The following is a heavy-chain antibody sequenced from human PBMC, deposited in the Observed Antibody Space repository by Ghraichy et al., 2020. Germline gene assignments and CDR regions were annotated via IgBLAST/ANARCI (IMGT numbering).Heavy chain of an antibody. J-gene: IGHJ4*02. D-gene: IGHD5-18*01. V-gene: IGHV3-23*01. CDR1: GFTFSNAW. Sequence: GGSLRLSCAASGFTFSNAWMSWVRQAPGKGLEWVSAISGSGGSTYYADSVKGRFTISRDNSKNTLYLQMNSLRAEDTAVYYCAKDKADTAMVDYYFDYWGQGTLVTVSS. CDR2: ISGSGGST. CDR3: AKDKADTAMVDYYFDY.